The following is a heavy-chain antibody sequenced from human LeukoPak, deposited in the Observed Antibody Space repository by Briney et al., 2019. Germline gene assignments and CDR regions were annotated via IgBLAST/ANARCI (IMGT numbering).Heavy chain of an antibody. CDR1: GDSIGSYY. Sequence: SETLSLTCTVSGDSIGSYYWSWIRQPAGKGLEWIGRIDTSGSANYNPSLKSRVTMSVDTSKNQFSLELSSVTAADTAVYYCATTTYYYGSSGYYFLDYWGQGTLVTVPS. CDR3: ATTTYYYGSSGYYFLDY. V-gene: IGHV4-4*07. J-gene: IGHJ4*02. D-gene: IGHD3-22*01. CDR2: IDTSGSA.